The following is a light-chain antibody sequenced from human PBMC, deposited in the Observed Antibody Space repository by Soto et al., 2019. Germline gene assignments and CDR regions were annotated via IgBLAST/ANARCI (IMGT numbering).Light chain of an antibody. V-gene: IGKV1-39*01. CDR2: AAS. CDR1: QGVSGY. J-gene: IGKJ2*01. Sequence: DIQMTQSPSSLSASVGDRVTITCLASQGVSGYLLWYQQRQGRAPKLLIYAASNLLSGVPSRFSGSGSGANVTLTITSLQPEDFATYYCQQSYRTPHTFGQGTKLETK. CDR3: QQSYRTPHT.